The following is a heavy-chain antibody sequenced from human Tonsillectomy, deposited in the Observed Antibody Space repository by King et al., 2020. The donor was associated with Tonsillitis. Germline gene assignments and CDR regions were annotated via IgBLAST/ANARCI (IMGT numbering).Heavy chain of an antibody. CDR1: GFTFSSYG. CDR2: IRHDGSKE. J-gene: IGHJ4*02. D-gene: IGHD6-13*01. CDR3: AKLRSSWGPFDY. V-gene: IGHV3-30*02. Sequence: VQLVESGGGVVPPGGSLRLSCVASGFTFSSYGMHWVRLAPGKGLEWVTFIRHDGSKEFYADSAKGRFTISRDNSNNTLYLQMNSLRVDDTGVYYCAKLRSSWGPFDYWGQGTLVTVSS.